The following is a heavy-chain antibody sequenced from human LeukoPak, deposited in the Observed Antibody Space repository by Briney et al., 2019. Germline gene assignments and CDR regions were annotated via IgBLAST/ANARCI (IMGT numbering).Heavy chain of an antibody. Sequence: GGSLRLSCAVSGFNVITNYMNWVRQAPGKGLEWVSVVYSGGGTFYVDSVKGRFTISRDNSKNTLYLQMNSLRAEDTAVYYCARLANPSGYWDWGQGTLVTVSS. CDR3: ARLANPSGYWD. J-gene: IGHJ4*02. D-gene: IGHD3-22*01. CDR1: GFNVITNY. CDR2: VYSGGGT. V-gene: IGHV3-53*01.